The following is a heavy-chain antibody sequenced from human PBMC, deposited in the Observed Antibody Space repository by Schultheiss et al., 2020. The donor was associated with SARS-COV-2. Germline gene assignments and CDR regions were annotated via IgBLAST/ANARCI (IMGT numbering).Heavy chain of an antibody. CDR2: ISSSGSTI. J-gene: IGHJ6*02. Sequence: GGSLRLSCAASGFTFSSYEMNWVRQAPGKGLEWVSYISSSGSTIYNADSVKGRFTISRDNSKNTLYLQMNSLRAEDTAVYYCARDCSGDSCSHYYGMDVWGQGTTVTVSS. CDR1: GFTFSSYE. V-gene: IGHV3-48*03. D-gene: IGHD2-15*01. CDR3: ARDCSGDSCSHYYGMDV.